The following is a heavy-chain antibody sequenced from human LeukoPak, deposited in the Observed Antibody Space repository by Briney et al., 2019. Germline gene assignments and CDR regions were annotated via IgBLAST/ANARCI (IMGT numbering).Heavy chain of an antibody. Sequence: GESLKIPCKGSGYSFTNYWIAWLRQMPGKGLEWMGIIYPGDSDTRYSPSFQGQVTISADKSVSTAYLQWSSLKASDTAMYYCARGRQSIAARLYFDFWGQGTLVTVSS. J-gene: IGHJ4*02. V-gene: IGHV5-51*01. CDR2: IYPGDSDT. CDR1: GYSFTNYW. D-gene: IGHD6-6*01. CDR3: ARGRQSIAARLYFDF.